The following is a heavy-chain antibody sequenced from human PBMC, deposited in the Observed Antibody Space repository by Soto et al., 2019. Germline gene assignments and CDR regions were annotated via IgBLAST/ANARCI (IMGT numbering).Heavy chain of an antibody. D-gene: IGHD2-15*01. CDR3: TYDSYSTMVVARYDY. V-gene: IGHV3-15*07. J-gene: IGHJ4*02. Sequence: GGSLRLSCAASGFTFSNAWINWVRQAPGKGLEWVGRIKSKTDGGTTDFAAPVKGRFAISRDDSKNMVYLQMNSLKTEDTGIYSGTYDSYSTMVVARYDYWGQGTQVTVSS. CDR2: IKSKTDGGTT. CDR1: GFTFSNAW.